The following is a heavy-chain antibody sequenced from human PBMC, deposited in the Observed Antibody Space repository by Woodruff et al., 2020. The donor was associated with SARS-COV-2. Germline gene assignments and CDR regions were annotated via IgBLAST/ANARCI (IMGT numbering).Heavy chain of an antibody. CDR3: ARIGYSYGYLYFDL. V-gene: IGHV2-70*01. D-gene: IGHD5-18*01. J-gene: IGHJ2*01. Sequence: YSTSLPPRLTISKDTSKNQVVLTMTNMDPVDTATYYCARIGYSYGYLYFDLWGRGTLVTVSS.